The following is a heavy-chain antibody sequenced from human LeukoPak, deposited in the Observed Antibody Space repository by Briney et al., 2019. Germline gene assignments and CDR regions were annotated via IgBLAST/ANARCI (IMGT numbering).Heavy chain of an antibody. CDR1: GFTFSSYS. Sequence: GGSLRLSCAASGFTFSSYSMNWVRQAPGKGLEWVSYISSSSSTIYYADSVKGRFTISRDNAKNSLYLQMNSLRAEDAAVHYCARGYGSGSFFVYWGQGTLVTVSS. V-gene: IGHV3-48*01. CDR2: ISSSSSTI. J-gene: IGHJ4*02. CDR3: ARGYGSGSFFVY. D-gene: IGHD3-10*01.